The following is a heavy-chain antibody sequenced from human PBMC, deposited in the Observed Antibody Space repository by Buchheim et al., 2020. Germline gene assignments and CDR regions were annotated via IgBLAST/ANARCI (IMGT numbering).Heavy chain of an antibody. Sequence: QVHLVESAGGVVQPGRSLRLSCEASGFSFSLFAMHWVRQVPGKGLEWVAVVWYDGSNKYYADSVKSRFTISRDNSKDTLYPQLDSLRAEDTAVYYCARDRGFYGSEAFDYWGQGTL. V-gene: IGHV3-33*01. J-gene: IGHJ4*02. CDR2: VWYDGSNK. CDR3: ARDRGFYGSEAFDY. CDR1: GFSFSLFA. D-gene: IGHD3-10*01.